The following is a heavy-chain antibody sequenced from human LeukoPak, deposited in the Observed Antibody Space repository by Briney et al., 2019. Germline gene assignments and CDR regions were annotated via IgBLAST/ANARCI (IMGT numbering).Heavy chain of an antibody. CDR2: ISRSSSDT. J-gene: IGHJ4*02. CDR1: GFTFSDYY. CDR3: ARGLTTVTSLASY. D-gene: IGHD4-17*01. Sequence: GGSLRLSCAASGFTFSDYYMSWIRQAPGKGLEWVSYISRSSSDTNYADSVKGRFTISRDNAKNSLYLQMNSRRAEDTAVYYCARGLTTVTSLASYWGQGTLVTVSS. V-gene: IGHV3-11*05.